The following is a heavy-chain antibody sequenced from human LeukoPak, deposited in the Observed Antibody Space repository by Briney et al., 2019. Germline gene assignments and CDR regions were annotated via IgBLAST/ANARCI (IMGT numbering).Heavy chain of an antibody. Sequence: GASVKVSCKTSGYSFTNYNIHWLRQAPGQGLEWVAIINPGRPSVTYAQTFQGRVIVTRDASTSTVFMQLNSLRSGDTATYYCARVTSPIAYDWSYWGQGTLVTVSS. CDR3: ARVTSPIAYDWSY. V-gene: IGHV1-46*01. J-gene: IGHJ4*02. CDR1: GYSFTNYN. CDR2: INPGRPSV. D-gene: IGHD5-12*01.